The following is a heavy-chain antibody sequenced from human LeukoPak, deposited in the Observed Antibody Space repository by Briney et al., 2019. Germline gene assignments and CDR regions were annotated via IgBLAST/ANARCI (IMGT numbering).Heavy chain of an antibody. Sequence: GGSLRLSCAASGFTFSDYYMSWIRQAPGKGLEWVSYISSSGSTIYYADSVKGRFTISRDNAKNSLYLQMNSLRAEDTAAYYCARVIGYCSGGSCYRYYGMDVWGQGTTVTVSS. CDR3: ARVIGYCSGGSCYRYYGMDV. V-gene: IGHV3-11*01. CDR2: ISSSGSTI. J-gene: IGHJ6*02. D-gene: IGHD2-15*01. CDR1: GFTFSDYY.